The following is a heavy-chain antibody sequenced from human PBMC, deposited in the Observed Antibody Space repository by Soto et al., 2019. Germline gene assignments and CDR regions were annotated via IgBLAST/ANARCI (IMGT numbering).Heavy chain of an antibody. CDR3: ARGHGGGISGFDM. CDR2: IYVGDSDT. D-gene: IGHD3-16*02. CDR1: GYSLSRNW. V-gene: IGHV5-51*03. J-gene: IGHJ3*02. Sequence: EVQLVQSGAEVKKAGESLRISCQGSGYSLSRNWIAWVRQMSGKGLERMGIIYVGDSDTRYSPSFQGQVTISADKSMNTVDLQWSSLKASDPAIYYCARGHGGGISGFDMWGQGKMVTVSS.